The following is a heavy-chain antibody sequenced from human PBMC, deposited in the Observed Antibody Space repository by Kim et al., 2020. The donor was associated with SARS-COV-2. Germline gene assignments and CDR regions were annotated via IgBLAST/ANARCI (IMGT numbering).Heavy chain of an antibody. J-gene: IGHJ5*02. CDR1: GFTFSSYW. V-gene: IGHV3-7*03. D-gene: IGHD3-22*01. Sequence: GGSLRLSCAASGFTFSSYWMSWVRQAPGKGLEWVANIKQDGSEKYYVDSVKGRFTISRDNAKNSLYLQMNSLRAEDTAVYYCARPGDYYDSSGYHHWGQGTLVTVSS. CDR2: IKQDGSEK. CDR3: ARPGDYYDSSGYHH.